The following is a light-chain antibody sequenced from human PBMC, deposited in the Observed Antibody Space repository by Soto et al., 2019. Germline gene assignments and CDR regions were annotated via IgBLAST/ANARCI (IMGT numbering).Light chain of an antibody. V-gene: IGKV1-5*03. Sequence: DIQMTQSPSTLSASVGDRVTITCRASQSISSWLAWYQQKPGKAPKLLIYKAFSLESGVTSRFSGSGSGTEFTLTISSLQPDDFATYYCQQYNSYSWTFGQGTKVEIK. J-gene: IGKJ1*01. CDR1: QSISSW. CDR3: QQYNSYSWT. CDR2: KAF.